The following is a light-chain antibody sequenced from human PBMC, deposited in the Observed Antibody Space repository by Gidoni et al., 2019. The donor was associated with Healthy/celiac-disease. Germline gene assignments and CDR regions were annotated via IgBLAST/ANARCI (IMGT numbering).Light chain of an antibody. V-gene: IGKV1-39*01. Sequence: DIHMTQSPSSLSASVRDRVTITCRASQSISSYLNWYQQKPGKAPKLLIYAASSLQSGVPSRFSGSGSGTDFTLTISSLQPEDFATYYCQQSYSTPQTFGQGTKVEIK. CDR3: QQSYSTPQT. J-gene: IGKJ1*01. CDR1: QSISSY. CDR2: AAS.